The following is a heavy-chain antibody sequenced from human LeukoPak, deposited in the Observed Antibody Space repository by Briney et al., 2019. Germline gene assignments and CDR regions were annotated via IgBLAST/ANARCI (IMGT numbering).Heavy chain of an antibody. CDR3: ARDGYGNNYMDV. Sequence: GGSLRLSCVASGFIFSDYGMDWVRQAPGKGLEWISYISASSSSIDYADSVKGRFTISRDNSKNTLSLQMNNLRAEDTAVYYCARDGYGNNYMDVWGKGTTVTVSS. CDR2: ISASSSSI. D-gene: IGHD1/OR15-1a*01. J-gene: IGHJ6*03. V-gene: IGHV3-48*01. CDR1: GFIFSDYG.